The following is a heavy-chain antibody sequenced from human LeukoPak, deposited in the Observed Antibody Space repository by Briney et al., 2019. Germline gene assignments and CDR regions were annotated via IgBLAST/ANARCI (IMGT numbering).Heavy chain of an antibody. CDR1: GFTVSSNY. V-gene: IGHV3-53*01. CDR3: ARNFGTSYNS. D-gene: IGHD2-2*01. J-gene: IGHJ4*02. CDR2: IYSGGTT. Sequence: GGSLRLSCAASGFTVSSNYVGWVRQAPDKGLEWASVIYSGGTTYYADSVKGRFTISRDISKNTVFLQMNSLRAEDTAVYYCARNFGTSYNSWGQGILVTVSS.